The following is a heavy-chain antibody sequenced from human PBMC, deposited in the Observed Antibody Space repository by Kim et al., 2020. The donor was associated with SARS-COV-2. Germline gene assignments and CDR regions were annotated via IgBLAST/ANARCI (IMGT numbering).Heavy chain of an antibody. J-gene: IGHJ4*02. D-gene: IGHD1-26*01. Sequence: GGSLRLSCAASGFTFSPAWMSWVRQAPGKGLEWVGRINSKALGEKTDYAAPVKGRFIITRDDSEDTLYLEMNSLTTVDTAFSYCTWDESSKSDYWGQGTLVTVSS. CDR1: GFTFSPAW. V-gene: IGHV3-15*01. CDR2: INSKALGEKT. CDR3: TWDESSKSDY.